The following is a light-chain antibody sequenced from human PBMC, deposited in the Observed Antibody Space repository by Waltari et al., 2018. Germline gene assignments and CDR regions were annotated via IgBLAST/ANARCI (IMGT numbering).Light chain of an antibody. CDR3: QQYGTSLMCA. CDR1: QTVRGDF. V-gene: IGKV3-20*01. J-gene: IGKJ2*02. Sequence: ETVLTQSPGTLSLSPGDRATLSCKASQTVRGDFSAWYQQRRGQPHRLLIDSASKRAAGVPERCSGSGSGTDFTLTISGLEPEDVAVYYGQQYGTSLMCAFGQGTKLEIK. CDR2: SAS.